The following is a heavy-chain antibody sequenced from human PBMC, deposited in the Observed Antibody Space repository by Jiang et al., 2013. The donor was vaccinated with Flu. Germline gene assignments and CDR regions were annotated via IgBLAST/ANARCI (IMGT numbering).Heavy chain of an antibody. CDR2: IYYSGST. J-gene: IGHJ4*02. D-gene: IGHD3-3*01. Sequence: GLVKPSQTLSLTCAVSGGSISSGGYYWSWIRQPPGKGLEWIGYIYYSGSTNYNPSLKSRVTISVDTSKNQFSLKLSSVTAADTAVYYCARGKVVSGYPPDYWGQGTLVTVSS. V-gene: IGHV4-61*08. CDR1: GGSISSGGYY. CDR3: ARGKVVSGYPPDY.